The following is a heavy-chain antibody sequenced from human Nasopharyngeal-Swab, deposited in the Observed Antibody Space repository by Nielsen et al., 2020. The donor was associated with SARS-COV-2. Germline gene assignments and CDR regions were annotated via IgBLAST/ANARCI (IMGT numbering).Heavy chain of an antibody. D-gene: IGHD5-24*01. J-gene: IGHJ4*02. CDR3: ARGRDGYNFPRYYFDY. CDR2: IWYDGSNK. Sequence: WIRQPPGKGLEWVAVIWYDGSNKYYADSVKGRFTISRDNSKNTLYLQMNSLRAEDTAVYYCARGRDGYNFPRYYFDYWGQGTLVTVSS. V-gene: IGHV3-33*01.